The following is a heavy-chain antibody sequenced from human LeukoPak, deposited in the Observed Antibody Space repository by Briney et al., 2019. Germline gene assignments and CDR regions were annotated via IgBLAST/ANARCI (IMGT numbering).Heavy chain of an antibody. V-gene: IGHV3-48*02. CDR3: AIEDPSEYGSVDY. J-gene: IGHJ4*02. D-gene: IGHD3-10*01. CDR2: ISHSSSTI. Sequence: GGSLRLSCAASGFTFSRYSMNWVRQAPGKVLEWVSYISHSSSTILYADSVKGRFTISRDNAKNSLYLQMYSLRDEDTAVYYFAIEDPSEYGSVDYWGQGTLVTVSS. CDR1: GFTFSRYS.